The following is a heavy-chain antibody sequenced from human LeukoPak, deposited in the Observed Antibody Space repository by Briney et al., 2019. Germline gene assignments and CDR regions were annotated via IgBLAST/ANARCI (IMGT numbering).Heavy chain of an antibody. CDR1: GFPFSNSW. CDR2: IKKDGSGI. CDR3: AGGNAMDV. Sequence: GGSLRLSCAVSGFPFSNSWMYWVRQAPGKGLEGVANIKKDGSGIYYVESVKGRFIISRDNSRNALYLQMNSLKVEETAVYYCAGGNAMDVWGKGTAVSVYS. J-gene: IGHJ6*04. V-gene: IGHV3-7*03.